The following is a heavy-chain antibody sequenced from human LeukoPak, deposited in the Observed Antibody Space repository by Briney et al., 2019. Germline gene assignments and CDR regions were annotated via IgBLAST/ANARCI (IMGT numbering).Heavy chain of an antibody. CDR2: INLEGGT. Sequence: PSGTLSLTCDVSGGSITQTYYWTFVRQPPGKGLGWIGKINLEGGTNYNPSLLRRFAISVDTSANPLYLQMTCVPAEDTAVYYCAIEGGTYRTLDYSGQGTLVTVSS. D-gene: IGHD3-16*02. CDR1: GGSITQTYY. CDR3: AIEGGTYRTLDY. V-gene: IGHV4-4*02. J-gene: IGHJ4*02.